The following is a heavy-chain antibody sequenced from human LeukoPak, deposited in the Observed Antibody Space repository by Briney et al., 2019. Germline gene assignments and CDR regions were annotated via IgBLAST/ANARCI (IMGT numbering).Heavy chain of an antibody. CDR3: AKDLEDSSGWYNYYYYGMDA. J-gene: IGHJ6*02. D-gene: IGHD6-19*01. CDR1: GFTFSSYG. CDR2: ISYDGSNK. Sequence: PGRSLRLSCAASGFTFSSYGMHWVRQAPGKGLEWVAVISYDGSNKYYADSVKGRFTISRDNSKNTLYLQMNSLRAEDTAVYYCAKDLEDSSGWYNYYYYGMDAWGQGTTVTVSS. V-gene: IGHV3-30*18.